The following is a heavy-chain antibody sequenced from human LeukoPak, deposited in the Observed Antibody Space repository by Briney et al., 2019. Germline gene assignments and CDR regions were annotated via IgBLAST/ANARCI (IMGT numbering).Heavy chain of an antibody. CDR2: IRYDGSNK. V-gene: IGHV3-30*02. CDR1: GFTFSSYG. J-gene: IGHJ4*02. CDR3: AKDKVSATVTTFFDY. Sequence: GGSLRLSCAASGFTFSSYGMHWVRQAPGKGLEWVAFIRYDGSNKYYADSVKGRFTISRDNSKNTLYLQMNSLRAEDTAVYYCAKDKVSATVTTFFDYWGQGTLVTVSS. D-gene: IGHD4-11*01.